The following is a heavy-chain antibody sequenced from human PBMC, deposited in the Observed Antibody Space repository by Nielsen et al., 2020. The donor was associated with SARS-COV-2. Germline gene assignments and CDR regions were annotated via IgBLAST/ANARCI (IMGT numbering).Heavy chain of an antibody. Sequence: ASVKVSCKASGYTFTGYYMHWVRQAPGQGLEWMGWISAYNGNTNYAQKFQGRVTMTEDTSTDTAYMELSSLRSEDTAVYYCATDLGLDYWGQGTLVTVSS. CDR3: ATDLGLDY. CDR1: GYTFTGYY. V-gene: IGHV1-18*04. CDR2: ISAYNGNT. J-gene: IGHJ4*02.